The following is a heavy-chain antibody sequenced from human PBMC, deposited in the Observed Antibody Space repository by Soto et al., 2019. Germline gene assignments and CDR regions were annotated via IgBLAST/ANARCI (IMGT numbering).Heavy chain of an antibody. J-gene: IGHJ5*02. V-gene: IGHV3-23*01. CDR2: ISASGDAT. CDR1: GFTVSSNY. Sequence: PGGSLSLSCAASGFTVSSNYMSWVRQAPGKGLEWVSAISASGDATYYADSVRGRLTISRDNSKNTLYLQMNGLRAEDTAVYFCAKMTTIVIEGSSWFYPWGQGTLVTVSS. D-gene: IGHD4-17*01. CDR3: AKMTTIVIEGSSWFYP.